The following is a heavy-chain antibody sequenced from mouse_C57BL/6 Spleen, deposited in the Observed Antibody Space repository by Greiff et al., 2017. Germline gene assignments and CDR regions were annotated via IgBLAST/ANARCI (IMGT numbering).Heavy chain of an antibody. V-gene: IGHV1-76*01. CDR3: ARGFTTVVATHFDY. D-gene: IGHD1-1*01. CDR1: GYTFTDYY. J-gene: IGHJ2*01. Sequence: QVQLQQSGAELVRPGASVKLSCKASGYTFTDYYINWVKQRPGQGLEWIARIYPGSGNTYYNEKFKGKATLTAEKSSSTAYMQLSSLTSEDSAVYFCARGFTTVVATHFDYWGQGTTLTVSS. CDR2: IYPGSGNT.